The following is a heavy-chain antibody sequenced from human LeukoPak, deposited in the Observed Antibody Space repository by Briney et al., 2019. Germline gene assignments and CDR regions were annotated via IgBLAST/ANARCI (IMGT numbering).Heavy chain of an antibody. CDR1: GFTFSSYW. CDR3: AGDLISGSGSLGY. CDR2: INTNGSPT. V-gene: IGHV3-74*01. D-gene: IGHD3-10*01. Sequence: GGSLRLSCAASGFTFSSYWMSWVRQAPGKGLEWVARINTNGSPTQYADSVKGRFTISRDNAKTTLYLQMNSLRDEDTAVYYCAGDLISGSGSLGYWGQGTLVTVSS. J-gene: IGHJ4*02.